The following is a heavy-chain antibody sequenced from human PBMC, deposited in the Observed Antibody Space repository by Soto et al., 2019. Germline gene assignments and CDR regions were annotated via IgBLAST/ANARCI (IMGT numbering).Heavy chain of an antibody. V-gene: IGHV1-2*04. CDR3: ARERYSSSWFYGMDA. Sequence: ASVKVSCKASGYTFTGYCMHWVRQAPGQGLEWMGWINPNSGGTNYAQKFQGWVTMTRDTAISTAYMELSRLRSDDTAVYYCARERYSSSWFYGMDAWGQGTTVTVSS. CDR1: GYTFTGYC. D-gene: IGHD6-13*01. J-gene: IGHJ6*02. CDR2: INPNSGGT.